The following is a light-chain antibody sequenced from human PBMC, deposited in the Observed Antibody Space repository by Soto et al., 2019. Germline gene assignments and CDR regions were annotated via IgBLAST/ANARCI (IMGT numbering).Light chain of an antibody. CDR2: GAS. V-gene: IGKV3-20*01. CDR3: QQYDSSPLT. Sequence: EIVLTQSPGTLSLSPGERATLSCRASQSVSSSFLAWYQQKPGQAPRLLIYGASSRATGIPDRFSGSGSGTDLTLTISRLEPEDGAVYYCQQYDSSPLTFGGGTKVEIK. CDR1: QSVSSSF. J-gene: IGKJ4*01.